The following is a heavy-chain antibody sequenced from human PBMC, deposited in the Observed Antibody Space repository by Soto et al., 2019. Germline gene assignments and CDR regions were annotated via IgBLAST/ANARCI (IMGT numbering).Heavy chain of an antibody. CDR1: GGSISSGGYY. CDR2: IYYSGST. V-gene: IGHV4-31*03. Sequence: QVQLQESGPGLVKPSQTLSLTCTVSGGSISSGGYYWSWIRQHPGKGLEWIGYIYYSGSTYYNPSLKSRVTISVDTSKNQCSLKLSSVTAADTAVYYCARSKSGLSDWNYALFDYWGQGTLVTVSS. J-gene: IGHJ4*02. D-gene: IGHD1-7*01. CDR3: ARSKSGLSDWNYALFDY.